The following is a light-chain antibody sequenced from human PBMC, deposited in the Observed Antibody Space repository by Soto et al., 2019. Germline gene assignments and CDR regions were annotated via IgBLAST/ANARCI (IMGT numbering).Light chain of an antibody. CDR1: QSIHSC. CDR2: GAS. J-gene: IGKJ1*01. V-gene: IGKV1-39*01. CDR3: APVT. Sequence: DIQMTQSPSSLSASVGDRVTITCRASQSIHSCLNWYQQKPGKAPKLLIYGASNLQSGVPSRFSGSESGTDFILTISSLQPEDFATYYAAPVTFGQGTKVEIK.